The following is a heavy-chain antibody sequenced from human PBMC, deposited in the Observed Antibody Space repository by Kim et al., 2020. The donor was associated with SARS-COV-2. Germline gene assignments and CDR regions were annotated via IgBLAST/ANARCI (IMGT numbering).Heavy chain of an antibody. CDR3: ARVIAAPRSWFDP. J-gene: IGHJ5*02. CDR1: GGSFSGYY. V-gene: IGHV4-34*01. CDR2: INHSGST. D-gene: IGHD6-13*01. Sequence: SETLSLTCAVYGGSFSGYYWSWIRQPPGKGLEWIGEINHSGSTNYNPSLKSRVTISVDTSKNQFSLKLSSVTAADTAVYYCARVIAAPRSWFDPWGQGTLVTVSS.